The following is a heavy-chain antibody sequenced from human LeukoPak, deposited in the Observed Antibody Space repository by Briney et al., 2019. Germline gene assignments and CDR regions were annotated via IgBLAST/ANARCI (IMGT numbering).Heavy chain of an antibody. CDR1: GYTFTDYY. Sequence: SVKVSCKASGYTFTDYYMHWVRQAPGQGLEWMGWINPNSGGTNYEQKFQGRVTMTRDTSISTAYMELSRLRSDDTAVYYCARESGSGSSFDYWGQGTLVTVSS. CDR3: ARESGSGSSFDY. CDR2: INPNSGGT. J-gene: IGHJ4*02. V-gene: IGHV1-2*02. D-gene: IGHD3-10*01.